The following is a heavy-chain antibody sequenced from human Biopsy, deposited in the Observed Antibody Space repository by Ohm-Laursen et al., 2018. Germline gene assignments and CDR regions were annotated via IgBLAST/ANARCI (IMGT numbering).Heavy chain of an antibody. J-gene: IGHJ2*01. CDR1: GDSISSSNDY. D-gene: IGHD1-26*01. CDR2: MHNSGST. V-gene: IGHV4-39*01. CDR3: ARHAPSYSGSYWRYFDL. Sequence: GTLSLTCTVSGDSISSSNDYWAWIRQPPGKGLEWLGSMHNSGSTYYNSSLKSRVTISVDTSMNHLTLRLTSVTAADTAVYYCARHAPSYSGSYWRYFDLWGRGTLVTVSS.